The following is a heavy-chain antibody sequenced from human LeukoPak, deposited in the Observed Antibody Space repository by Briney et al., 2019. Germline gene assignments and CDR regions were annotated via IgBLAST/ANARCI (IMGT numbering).Heavy chain of an antibody. D-gene: IGHD6-19*01. V-gene: IGHV1-24*01. CDR2: FDPEDGEA. CDR1: GYTLTESS. Sequence: GASVKVSCKLSGYTLTESSVHWVRQPPGKGREWMGGFDPEDGEAIYAPKIQGRVTMTEDTSTDTAYLELRSLRSDDTAVYYCVTDIRSGWRNYWGQGTLITVSS. J-gene: IGHJ4*02. CDR3: VTDIRSGWRNY.